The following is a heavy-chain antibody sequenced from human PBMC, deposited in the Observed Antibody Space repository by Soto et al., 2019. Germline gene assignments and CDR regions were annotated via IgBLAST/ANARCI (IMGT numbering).Heavy chain of an antibody. D-gene: IGHD1-1*01. J-gene: IGHJ4*02. V-gene: IGHV3-53*01. Sequence: GGSLGLACAASGFTVSSSYMSWVRQAPGKGLEWVSYIYSGGSTFYADSVRGRFTISRDNSRNTLYLQMNSLRAEDTAVYYCARAYNYHFDYWGQGALVTVSS. CDR3: ARAYNYHFDY. CDR2: IYSGGST. CDR1: GFTVSSSY.